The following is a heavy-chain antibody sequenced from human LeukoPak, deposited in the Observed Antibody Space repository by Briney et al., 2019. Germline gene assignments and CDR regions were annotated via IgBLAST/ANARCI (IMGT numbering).Heavy chain of an antibody. CDR1: GFTFSSYA. CDR2: ISYDGSNK. V-gene: IGHV3-30-3*01. CDR3: ARGGRWIQLWLDY. D-gene: IGHD5-18*01. J-gene: IGHJ4*02. Sequence: GGSLRLSCAASGFTFSSYAMHWVRQAPGKGLEWVAVISYDGSNKYYADSVKGRFTIFRDNSKNTLYLQMNSLRAEDTAVYYCARGGRWIQLWLDYWGQGTLVTVSS.